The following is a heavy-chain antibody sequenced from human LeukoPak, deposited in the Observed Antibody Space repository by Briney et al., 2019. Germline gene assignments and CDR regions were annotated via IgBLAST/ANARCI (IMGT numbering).Heavy chain of an antibody. Sequence: SETLSLTCTVSGDSIRGADYYWRWIRQPPGKGLEWIGYSYYSGSPYYNPSLKSRVSISQDTSKKQFSLRLRSVTAADTAVYYCASFESPGHVIEYWGQGTLVTVSS. D-gene: IGHD2-8*02. CDR2: SYYSGSP. J-gene: IGHJ4*02. CDR1: GDSIRGADYY. V-gene: IGHV4-30-4*01. CDR3: ASFESPGHVIEY.